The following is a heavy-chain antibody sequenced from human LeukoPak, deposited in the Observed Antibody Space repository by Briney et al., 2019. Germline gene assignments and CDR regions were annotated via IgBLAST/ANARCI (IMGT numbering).Heavy chain of an antibody. D-gene: IGHD3-10*01. CDR3: ARGLIETQGLVIKSVLLWFGELSP. Sequence: ASVKVSCKASGYTFTSYDINWVRQATGQGLEWMGWMNPNSGNTGYAQKFQGRVTMTRNTSISTAYMELSSLRSEDTAVYYCARGLIETQGLVIKSVLLWFGELSPWGQGTLVSVSS. CDR2: MNPNSGNT. CDR1: GYTFTSYD. J-gene: IGHJ5*02. V-gene: IGHV1-8*01.